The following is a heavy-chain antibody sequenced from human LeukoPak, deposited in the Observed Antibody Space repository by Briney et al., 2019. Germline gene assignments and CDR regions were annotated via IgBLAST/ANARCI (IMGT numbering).Heavy chain of an antibody. CDR1: GGSFSGYY. D-gene: IGHD6-13*01. Sequence: PSETLSLTCAVYGGSFSGYYWSWIRQPPGKGLEWIGEINHSGGTNYNPSLKSRVTISVDTSKNQFSLKLSSVTAADTAVYYCARDRYSSSRANFDYWGQGTLVTVSS. J-gene: IGHJ4*02. CDR2: INHSGGT. V-gene: IGHV4-34*01. CDR3: ARDRYSSSRANFDY.